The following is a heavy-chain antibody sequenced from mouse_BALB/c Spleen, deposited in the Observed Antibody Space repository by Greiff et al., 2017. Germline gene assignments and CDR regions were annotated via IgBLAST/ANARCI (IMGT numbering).Heavy chain of an antibody. J-gene: IGHJ2*01. CDR1: GFNIKDYY. Sequence: QVQLQQSGAELVRSGASVKLSCTASGFNIKDYYMHWVKQRPGQGLEWIGAIDTSDSYTSYNQKFKGKATLTVDESSSTAYMQLSSLTSEDSAVYYCARGRDGNLDYWGQGTTLTVYS. D-gene: IGHD2-1*01. CDR2: IDTSDSYT. V-gene: IGHV1-69*02. CDR3: ARGRDGNLDY.